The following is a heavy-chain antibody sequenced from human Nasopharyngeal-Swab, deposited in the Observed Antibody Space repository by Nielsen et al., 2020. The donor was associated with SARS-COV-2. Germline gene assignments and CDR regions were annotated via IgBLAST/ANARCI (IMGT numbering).Heavy chain of an antibody. Sequence: GESLKISCAASGLTFSSYWMSWVRQAPGKGLEWVAYIKEDGSEKYFVDSVKGRFTISRDNAKNSLYLQMNSLRAEDTAVYYCARDSSSSWLYDAFDIWGQGTMVTVSS. CDR3: ARDSSSSWLYDAFDI. CDR2: IKEDGSEK. V-gene: IGHV3-7*05. CDR1: GLTFSSYW. J-gene: IGHJ3*02. D-gene: IGHD6-13*01.